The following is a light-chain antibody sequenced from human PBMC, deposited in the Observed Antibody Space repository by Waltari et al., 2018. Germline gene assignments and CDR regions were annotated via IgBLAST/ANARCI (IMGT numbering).Light chain of an antibody. CDR2: EVS. V-gene: IGLV2-14*01. CDR3: SSYVSTDTVL. Sequence: QSALTQPASVSGSPGQSITISCPGTSSDIGGYNFVSWYQQPPGKAPHLMIYEVSYRPSGISNRFSGSKSGNTASLTISGLQADDEADYYCSSYVSTDTVLFGGGTKLTVL. CDR1: SSDIGGYNF. J-gene: IGLJ3*02.